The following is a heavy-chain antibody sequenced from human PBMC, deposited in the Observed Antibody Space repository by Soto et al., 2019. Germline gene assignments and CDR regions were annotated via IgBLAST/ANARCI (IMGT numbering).Heavy chain of an antibody. CDR3: VKQSGSGSYYHVGSGGHFDY. CDR2: ICGSGGTT. Sequence: GGSLSLSYATPGITFNSYIMTLVRPGPGKGLEWVSTICGSGGTTNYTDTGNGRITISRDKSKNTIYLQMTSLRAEDTAVYYCVKQSGSGSYYHVGSGGHFDYWGQGTLVTVSS. D-gene: IGHD3-10*01. V-gene: IGHV3-23*01. CDR1: GITFNSYI. J-gene: IGHJ4*02.